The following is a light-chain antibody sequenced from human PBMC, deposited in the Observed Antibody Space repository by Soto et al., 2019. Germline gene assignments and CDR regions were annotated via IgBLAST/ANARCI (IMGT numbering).Light chain of an antibody. Sequence: DIQMTQPQSSLSASVGDRVTITFRASQGISNLLAWYQQRPGKLPKLLIYAASTLQPGVPSLFSGSGSGTDFTLTISSLQPEDVATYYCQKFSSDPFTFGGGTKVDIK. J-gene: IGKJ4*01. CDR1: QGISNL. CDR2: AAS. CDR3: QKFSSDPFT. V-gene: IGKV1-27*01.